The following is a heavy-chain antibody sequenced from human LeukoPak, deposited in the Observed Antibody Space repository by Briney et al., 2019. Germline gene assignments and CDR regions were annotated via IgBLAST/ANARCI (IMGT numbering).Heavy chain of an antibody. Sequence: QPGGSLRLSCAASGFTFSSYAMSWVRQAPGKGLEWVSAISGSGGSTYYADSVKGRFTISRDNSKNTLYLQMNSLRAEDTAVYYCAKDQWRWDYYDSSGYGSGYDYWGQGTLVTVSS. J-gene: IGHJ4*02. D-gene: IGHD3-22*01. CDR2: ISGSGGST. CDR3: AKDQWRWDYYDSSGYGSGYDY. V-gene: IGHV3-23*01. CDR1: GFTFSSYA.